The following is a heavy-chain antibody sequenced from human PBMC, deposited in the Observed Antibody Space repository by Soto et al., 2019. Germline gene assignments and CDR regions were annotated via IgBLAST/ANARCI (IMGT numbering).Heavy chain of an antibody. D-gene: IGHD5-12*01. CDR1: GLTFSSYA. CDR3: AKQYIVATIPRVDY. CDR2: ISGSGGST. Sequence: GGSLRLSCAASGLTFSSYAMSWVRQAPGKGQEWVSAISGSGGSTYYADSVKGRFTISRDNSKNTLYLQMNSLRAEDTAVYYCAKQYIVATIPRVDYWGQGTLVTVSS. V-gene: IGHV3-23*01. J-gene: IGHJ4*02.